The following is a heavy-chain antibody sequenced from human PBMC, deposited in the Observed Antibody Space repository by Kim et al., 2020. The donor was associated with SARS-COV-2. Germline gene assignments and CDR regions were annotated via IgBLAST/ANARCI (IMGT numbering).Heavy chain of an antibody. CDR1: GFTFSSYA. V-gene: IGHV3-30*04. D-gene: IGHD2-15*01. CDR3: ARGLRRNYIVVVVAATRNLDY. Sequence: GGSLRLSCAASGFTFSSYAMHWVRQAPGKGLEWVAVISYDGSNKYYADSVKGRFTISRDNSKNTLYLQMNSLRAEDTAVYYCARGLRRNYIVVVVAATRNLDYWGQGTLVTVSS. J-gene: IGHJ4*02. CDR2: ISYDGSNK.